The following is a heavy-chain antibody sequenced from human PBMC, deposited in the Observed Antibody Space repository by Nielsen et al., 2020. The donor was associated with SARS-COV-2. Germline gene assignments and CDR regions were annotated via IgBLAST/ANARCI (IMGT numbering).Heavy chain of an antibody. V-gene: IGHV4-31*03. CDR3: ARDTLFTDYVWGSYR. Sequence: SETLSLTCTVSGGSISSGGYYWSWIRQHPGKGLEWIGYIYYSGSTYYNPSLKSRVTISVDTSKNQFSLKLSSVTAADTAVYYCARDTLFTDYVWGSYRWGQVTLVTVSS. CDR1: GGSISSGGYY. CDR2: IYYSGST. J-gene: IGHJ4*02. D-gene: IGHD3-16*02.